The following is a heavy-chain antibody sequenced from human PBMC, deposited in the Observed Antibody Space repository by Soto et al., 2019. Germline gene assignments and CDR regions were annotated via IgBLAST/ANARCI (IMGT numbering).Heavy chain of an antibody. CDR1: GYTFTSYA. CDR3: ARGRGYGSGSYYNEAYFDY. V-gene: IGHV1-3*01. D-gene: IGHD3-10*01. CDR2: INAGNGNT. J-gene: IGHJ4*02. Sequence: ASVKVSCKASGYTFTSYAIHWVRQAPGQRLEWMGWINAGNGNTKYSQKFQGRVTITRDTSASTAYMELSSLRSEDTAVYYCARGRGYGSGSYYNEAYFDYWGQGTQVTVSS.